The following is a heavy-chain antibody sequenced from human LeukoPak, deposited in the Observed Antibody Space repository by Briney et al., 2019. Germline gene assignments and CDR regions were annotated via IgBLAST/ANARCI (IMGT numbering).Heavy chain of an antibody. D-gene: IGHD3-3*01. CDR1: GFTFSSYG. V-gene: IGHV3-21*04. J-gene: IGHJ6*02. CDR3: ARGGNDFWSGYPRAEYYYYYGMDV. CDR2: ISSRSSYI. Sequence: PGGSLRLSCAASGFTFSSYGMNWVRQAPGKGLEWVSSISSRSSYIYYADSVKGRFTISRDNAKNSLYLQMNSLRAEDTAVYYCARGGNDFWSGYPRAEYYYYYGMDVWGQGTTVTVSS.